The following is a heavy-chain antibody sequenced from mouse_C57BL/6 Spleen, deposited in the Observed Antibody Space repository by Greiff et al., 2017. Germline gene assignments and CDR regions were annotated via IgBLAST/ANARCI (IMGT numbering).Heavy chain of an antibody. CDR2: ISDGGSYT. V-gene: IGHV5-4*01. CDR1: GFTFSSYA. D-gene: IGHD1-1*01. J-gene: IGHJ2*01. CDR3: ARGGIIITTGYFDY. Sequence: EVHLVESGGGLVKPGGSLKLSCAASGFTFSSYAMSWVRQTPEKRLEWVATISDGGSYTYYPDNVKGRFTISRDNAKNNLYLQMSHLKSEDTAMYYCARGGIIITTGYFDYWGQGTTLTVSS.